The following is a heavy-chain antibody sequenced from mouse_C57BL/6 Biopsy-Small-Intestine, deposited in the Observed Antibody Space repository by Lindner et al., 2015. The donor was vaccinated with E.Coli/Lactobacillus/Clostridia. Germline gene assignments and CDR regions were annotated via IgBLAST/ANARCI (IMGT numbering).Heavy chain of an antibody. Sequence: VKVSCKVSGYTLTELSMHWVRQAPGKGLEWMGGFDPEDGETIYAQKFQGRVTMTEDTSTDTAYMELSSLRSEDTAVYYCATWVSYYYDSSGYYYFNYWGQGTLVTVSS. J-gene: IGHJ2*01. CDR1: GYTLTELS. CDR3: ATWVSYYYDSSGYYYFNY. CDR2: FDPEDGET. V-gene: IGHV1-18*01. D-gene: IGHD1-1*01.